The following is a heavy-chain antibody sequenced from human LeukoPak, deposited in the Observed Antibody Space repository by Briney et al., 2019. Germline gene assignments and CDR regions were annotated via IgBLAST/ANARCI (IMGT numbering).Heavy chain of an antibody. D-gene: IGHD6-13*01. CDR1: GFTFSSYA. J-gene: IGHJ4*02. Sequence: GGSLRLSCAASGFTFSSYAMTWARQAPGKGLEWVSSISVNGGTTYYGDSVKGRFTISRDNSKNTLYLQMNGLRAEDTAVYYCAKTRPLDSSSWSHGDYWGQGTLVTVSS. CDR2: ISVNGGTT. V-gene: IGHV3-23*01. CDR3: AKTRPLDSSSWSHGDY.